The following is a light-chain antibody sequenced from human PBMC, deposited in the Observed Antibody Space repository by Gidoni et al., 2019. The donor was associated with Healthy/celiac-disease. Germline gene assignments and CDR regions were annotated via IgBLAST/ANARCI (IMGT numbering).Light chain of an antibody. J-gene: IGLJ1*01. V-gene: IGLV1-40*01. CDR2: GNS. Sequence: QSVLTQPPSVSGAPGQRVTISCTGSRSNLVAGSDVHWYQQLPGTAPKLLIYGNSNRPSGVPDRFSGSKSGTSASLAITGLQAEDEADYYCQSYDSSLRVFGTGTKVTVL. CDR3: QSYDSSLRV. CDR1: RSNLVAGSD.